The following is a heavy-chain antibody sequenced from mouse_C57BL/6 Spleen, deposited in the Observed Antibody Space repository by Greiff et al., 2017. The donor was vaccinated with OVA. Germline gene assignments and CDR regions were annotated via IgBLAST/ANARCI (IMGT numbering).Heavy chain of an antibody. J-gene: IGHJ4*01. D-gene: IGHD1-1*01. CDR2: IWSGGST. CDR1: GLSLTSYG. CDR3: ARKPVVAHYYAMDY. Sequence: QVQLKQSGPGLVQPSQSLSITCTVSGLSLTSYGVHWVRQSPGKGLEWLGVIWSGGSTDYNAAFISRLSISKDNSKSQVFFKMNSLQADDTAIYYCARKPVVAHYYAMDYLGQGTSVTVSS. V-gene: IGHV2-2*01.